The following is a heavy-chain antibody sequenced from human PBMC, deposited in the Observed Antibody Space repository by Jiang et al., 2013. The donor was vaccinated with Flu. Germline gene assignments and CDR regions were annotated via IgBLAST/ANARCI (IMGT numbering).Heavy chain of an antibody. CDR1: GGGATIANYY. J-gene: IGHJ4*02. Sequence: GSGLVKPSETLSLTCTVSGGGATIANYYWSWIRQPPGKGLEWIGYIHYSGSTNSSPSLRSRVTISIDTSTSQFFLSLNSVTAADTAIYYCAGHKSRFLDHDSWGQGTLAIVSS. CDR3: AGHKSRFLDHDS. D-gene: IGHD3/OR15-3a*01. CDR2: IHYSGST. V-gene: IGHV4-59*08.